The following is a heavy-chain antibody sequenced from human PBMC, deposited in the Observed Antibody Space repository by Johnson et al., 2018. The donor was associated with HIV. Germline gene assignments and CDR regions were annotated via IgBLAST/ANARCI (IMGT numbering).Heavy chain of an antibody. D-gene: IGHD2-21*02. Sequence: VQLVESGGGLVEPGRSLRLSCAASGFTFDAYAMDWVRQAPGKGLEWVANIKQDGSEKYYADSVKGRFTISRDNSKNTLFLQMNSLRTEDTAVYYCAKDLGGAYCGGDCYGAFDIWGQGTMVTVSS. J-gene: IGHJ3*02. CDR3: AKDLGGAYCGGDCYGAFDI. V-gene: IGHV3-7*01. CDR2: IKQDGSEK. CDR1: GFTFDAYA.